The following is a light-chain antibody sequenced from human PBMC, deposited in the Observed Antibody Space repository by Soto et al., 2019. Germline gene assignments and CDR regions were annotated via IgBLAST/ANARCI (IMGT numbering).Light chain of an antibody. V-gene: IGLV2-23*02. CDR2: EVT. CDR1: SSDVGGYNL. CDR3: CSYAGTSSYA. J-gene: IGLJ1*01. Sequence: QSALTQPASVSGSLGQAITISCTGTSSDVGGYNLVYWYQQHPGKAPKLMIYEVTKRPSGVSNRFSASKSGDTASLTISGLQAEDEADYYCCSYAGTSSYAFGTGTKVT.